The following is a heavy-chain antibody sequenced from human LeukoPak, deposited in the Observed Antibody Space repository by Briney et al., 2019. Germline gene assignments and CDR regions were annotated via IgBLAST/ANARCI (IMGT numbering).Heavy chain of an antibody. V-gene: IGHV3-9*03. J-gene: IGHJ3*02. Sequence: GGSLRLSCAASGFTFDDYAMHWVRQAPGKGLEWVSGLNWNSGTIGYADSVKGRFTISRDNAKNSLYLQMNSLKSEDVALYYCAKAQNSAVGAFDIWGQGTMVTVSS. CDR1: GFTFDDYA. CDR2: LNWNSGTI. CDR3: AKAQNSAVGAFDI. D-gene: IGHD1-26*01.